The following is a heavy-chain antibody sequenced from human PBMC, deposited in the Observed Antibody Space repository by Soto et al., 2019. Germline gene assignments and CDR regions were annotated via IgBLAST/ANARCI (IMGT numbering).Heavy chain of an antibody. CDR2: IKQDGSEK. CDR1: GFTFSSES. D-gene: IGHD1-26*01. V-gene: IGHV3-7*03. CDR3: ARISSGGYYVCGMDV. J-gene: IGHJ6*02. Sequence: GGSLRLSCAASGFTFSSESMIWLRQAPGKGLEWVANIKQDGSEKYYVDSVKGRFTISRDNANNSLYLQMNSLRAEDTAVYYCARISSGGYYVCGMDVWGQGTTVTVSS.